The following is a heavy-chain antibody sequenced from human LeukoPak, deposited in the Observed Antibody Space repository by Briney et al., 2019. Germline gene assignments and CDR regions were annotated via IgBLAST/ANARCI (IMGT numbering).Heavy chain of an antibody. J-gene: IGHJ5*02. CDR2: ISSTGSSI. CDR1: GFTFSYYT. V-gene: IGHV3-21*01. CDR3: ARDDVAWNDVHWFDP. D-gene: IGHD1-1*01. Sequence: GGSLRLSCAASGFTFSYYTMSWVLQAPGKGLKWVSSISSTGSSIYYAGSAKGRFTISRDNAKNSLYLQMSSLRVEDTAVYYCARDDVAWNDVHWFDPWGQGTLVTVSS.